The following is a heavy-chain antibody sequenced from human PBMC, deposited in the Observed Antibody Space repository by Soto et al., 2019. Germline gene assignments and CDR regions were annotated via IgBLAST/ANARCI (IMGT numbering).Heavy chain of an antibody. J-gene: IGHJ4*02. Sequence: PGGSLRLSCAASGFTFSDHYMDWVRQAPGKGLEWVSAISGSGGSTYYADSVKGRFTISRDNSKNTLYLQMNSLRAEDTAVYYCAKDSANYDFWSGYFDYWGQGTLVTVSS. D-gene: IGHD3-3*01. CDR2: ISGSGGST. V-gene: IGHV3-23*01. CDR1: GFTFSDHY. CDR3: AKDSANYDFWSGYFDY.